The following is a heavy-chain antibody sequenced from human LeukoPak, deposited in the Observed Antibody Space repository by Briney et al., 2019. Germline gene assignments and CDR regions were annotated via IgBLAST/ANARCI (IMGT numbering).Heavy chain of an antibody. CDR2: TYYRSKWYN. Sequence: SQTLSLSCVVSGDSVSSKNGAWNWIRQSPSRGLEWLGRTYYRSKWYNDYAESMEGRMTISQDTSKNQYSLHLNSVTPDDTAVYYCARDFGTTGWHTFDYWGQGTLVTVSS. CDR1: GDSVSSKNGA. V-gene: IGHV6-1*01. D-gene: IGHD6-19*01. CDR3: ARDFGTTGWHTFDY. J-gene: IGHJ4*02.